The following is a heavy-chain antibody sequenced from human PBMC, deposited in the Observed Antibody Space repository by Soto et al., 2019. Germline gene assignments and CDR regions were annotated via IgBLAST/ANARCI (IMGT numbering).Heavy chain of an antibody. J-gene: IGHJ4*02. CDR2: INSDGSST. CDR1: GFTFSSYW. D-gene: IGHD2-2*01. V-gene: IGHV3-74*02. Sequence: EVQLVESGGGLVKPGGSLRLSCAASGFTFSSYWMHWVRQAPGKGLVWVSRINSDGSSTSYADSVKGRFTISRDNAKNPLYLQMNRLRAEDTAVYYCASLSYCSSTSCYFWGQGTLVTVSS. CDR3: ASLSYCSSTSCYF.